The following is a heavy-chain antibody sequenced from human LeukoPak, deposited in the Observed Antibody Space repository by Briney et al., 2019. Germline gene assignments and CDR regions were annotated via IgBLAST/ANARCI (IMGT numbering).Heavy chain of an antibody. Sequence: PSETLSLTCAVYGGSFSGYYWSWIRQPPGKGLEWIGEINHSGSTNYNPSLKSRVTISVDTSKNQFSLKLSSVTAADTAVYYCARGHCSSTSCYTRWFDPWGQGTLVTVSS. CDR3: ARGHCSSTSCYTRWFDP. D-gene: IGHD2-2*02. J-gene: IGHJ5*02. CDR1: GGSFSGYY. CDR2: INHSGST. V-gene: IGHV4-34*01.